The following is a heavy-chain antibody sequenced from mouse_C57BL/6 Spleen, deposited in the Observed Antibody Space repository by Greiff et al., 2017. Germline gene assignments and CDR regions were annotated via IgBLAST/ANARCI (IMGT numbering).Heavy chain of an antibody. J-gene: IGHJ2*01. D-gene: IGHD4-1*02. CDR1: GFTFSDYY. Sequence: EVMLVESEGGLVQPGSSMKLSCTASGFTFSDYYMAWVRQVPEKGLEWVANINYDGSSTYYLDSLKSRFIISRDNAKNILYLQMSSLKSEDTATYYCARDQLSFDYWGQGTTLTVSS. V-gene: IGHV5-16*01. CDR3: ARDQLSFDY. CDR2: INYDGSST.